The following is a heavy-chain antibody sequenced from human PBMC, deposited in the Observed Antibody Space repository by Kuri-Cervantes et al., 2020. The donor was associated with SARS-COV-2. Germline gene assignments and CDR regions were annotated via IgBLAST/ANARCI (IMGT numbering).Heavy chain of an antibody. CDR1: GASMDNSY. Sequence: GSLRLSCTVSGASMDNSYWSWIRQPPGKGLEWHGYLNTNGHTNYSPYLKPRVSMSVDTTSEQFSLRLPSVTAAETAVYDCARGSAWHEFWGQGTLVTVSS. V-gene: IGHV4-4*09. CDR3: ARGSAWHEF. J-gene: IGHJ4*02. CDR2: LNTNGHT. D-gene: IGHD3-10*01.